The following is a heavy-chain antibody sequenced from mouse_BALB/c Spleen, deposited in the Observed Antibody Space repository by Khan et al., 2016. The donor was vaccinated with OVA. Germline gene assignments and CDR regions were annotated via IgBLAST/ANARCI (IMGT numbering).Heavy chain of an antibody. CDR2: IWSDGST. V-gene: IGHV2-6*02. D-gene: IGHD2-3*01. CDR3: ARWFDGYSSLYAMDY. Sequence: QVQLKESGPGLVAPSQSLSLTCTVSGFSLTTYGVHWVRQPPGKGLEWLAVIWSDGSTNYNSVLKSRLSISKDNSKSQVFLKMNSLQTDDTAMYYCARWFDGYSSLYAMDYWGQGTSVTVSS. CDR1: GFSLTTYG. J-gene: IGHJ4*01.